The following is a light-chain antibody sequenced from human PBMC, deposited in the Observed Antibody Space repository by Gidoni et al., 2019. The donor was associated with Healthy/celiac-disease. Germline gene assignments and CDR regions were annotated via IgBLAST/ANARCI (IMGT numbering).Light chain of an antibody. V-gene: IGKV4-1*01. J-gene: IGKJ1*01. CDR1: QSVFYSFNNINY. CDR2: RAY. Sequence: DIAMTQSPDSLAVSLGERATNNCKSSQSVFYSFNNINYLAWYQRKPGQPPKLLIYRAYTRESGIPNRFRGSGSGTDFTRTISSLQAENVAVYYCQRYYSTWTFGQGTKVEIK. CDR3: QRYYSTWT.